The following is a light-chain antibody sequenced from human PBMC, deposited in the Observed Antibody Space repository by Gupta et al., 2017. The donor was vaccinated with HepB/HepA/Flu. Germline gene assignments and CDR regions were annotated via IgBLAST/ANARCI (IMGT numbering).Light chain of an antibody. J-gene: IGKJ1*01. CDR1: QDVSNW. V-gene: IGKV1-12*01. CDR2: AAS. Sequence: VSAFLGDTVTITCRASQDVSNWLAWYQQKPGKAPNLLIFAASRLQSGVPSRFSGSGYGTDFTLIISSLQPEDFATYYCQQADTFPWTFGQGTKVEI. CDR3: QQADTFPWT.